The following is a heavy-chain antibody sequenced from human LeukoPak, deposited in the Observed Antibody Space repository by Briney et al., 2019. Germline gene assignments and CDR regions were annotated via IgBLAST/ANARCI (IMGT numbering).Heavy chain of an antibody. CDR2: INPSGSST. Sequence: EASVKVSCKASGYAFTRHYMHWVRQAPGQGLEWMGLINPSGSSTIYAQKFQGRVTMTGDMSTSTDYMELSSLRSGDTAVYYCATEGGLGLGENWFDPWGQGTLVTVSS. V-gene: IGHV1-46*01. CDR1: GYAFTRHY. CDR3: ATEGGLGLGENWFDP. J-gene: IGHJ5*02. D-gene: IGHD3/OR15-3a*01.